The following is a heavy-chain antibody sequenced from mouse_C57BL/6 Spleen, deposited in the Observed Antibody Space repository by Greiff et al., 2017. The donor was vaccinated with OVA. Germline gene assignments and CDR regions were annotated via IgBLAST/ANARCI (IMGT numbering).Heavy chain of an antibody. Sequence: VQLQQPGAELVKPGASVKLSCKASGYTFTSYWMHWVKQRPGQGLEWIGMIHPNSGSTNYNEKFKSKATLTVDKSSSTAYMQLSSLTSEDSAVYYCARPRGNYEYYFDYWGQGTTLTVSS. V-gene: IGHV1-64*01. CDR3: ARPRGNYEYYFDY. CDR2: IHPNSGST. J-gene: IGHJ2*01. D-gene: IGHD2-1*01. CDR1: GYTFTSYW.